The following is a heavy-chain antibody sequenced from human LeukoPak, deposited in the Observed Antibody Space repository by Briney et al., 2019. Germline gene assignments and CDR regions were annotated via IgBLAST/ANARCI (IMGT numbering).Heavy chain of an antibody. CDR2: IYHSGST. CDR3: ARLWSTDCSGGTCPHQPNY. D-gene: IGHD2-15*01. CDR1: GYSISSNYY. J-gene: IGHJ4*02. Sequence: SSETLSLTCTVSGYSISSNYYWGWIRQPPGKGLEWIGSIYHSGSTYYNPSLKSRVTISVDTSKNQFSLKLSSVTAADTAVYYCARLWSTDCSGGTCPHQPNYWGQGTLVTVSS. V-gene: IGHV4-38-2*02.